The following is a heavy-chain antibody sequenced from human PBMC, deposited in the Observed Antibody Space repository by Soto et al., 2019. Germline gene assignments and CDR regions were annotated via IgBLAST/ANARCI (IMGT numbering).Heavy chain of an antibody. CDR3: ANPMTPGVDP. J-gene: IGHJ5*02. Sequence: GGSLRLSCAASGFPFSSYAMSWVRQAPGKGLEWVSGISGSGNSTYYADSVKGRFTISRDNSKKTLYLQMNNLRAEDTAVYYCANPMTPGVDPWGQGTLVTVSS. V-gene: IGHV3-23*01. CDR1: GFPFSSYA. CDR2: ISGSGNST.